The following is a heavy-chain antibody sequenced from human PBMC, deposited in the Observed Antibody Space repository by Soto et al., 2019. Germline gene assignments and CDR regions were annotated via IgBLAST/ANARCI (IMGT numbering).Heavy chain of an antibody. CDR1: GYTFTSYG. V-gene: IGHV1-18*04. Sequence: ASVKVSCKASGYTFTSYGISWVRQAPGQGLEWMGWISAYNGNTNYAQKLQGRVTMTTDTSTSTAYKELRSLRSDDTAVYYCARDSIVVVPAAIPHYYGMDVWGQGTTVTVSS. D-gene: IGHD2-2*01. CDR2: ISAYNGNT. J-gene: IGHJ6*02. CDR3: ARDSIVVVPAAIPHYYGMDV.